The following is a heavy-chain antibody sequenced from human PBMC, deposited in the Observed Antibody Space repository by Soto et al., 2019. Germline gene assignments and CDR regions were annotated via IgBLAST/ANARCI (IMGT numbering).Heavy chain of an antibody. CDR1: SYTFTNYG. CDR3: AKFLFVFVRGAPDAFDI. V-gene: IGHV1-18*01. D-gene: IGHD3-10*01. Sequence: ASVKVSCKASSYTFTNYGITWVRQAPGQGLEWMGWISADKGNTNYAQKFQGRITLTTDTSTSTAYMELRSLRSDDTAVYYCAKFLFVFVRGAPDAFDIWGQGTMVTVSS. CDR2: ISADKGNT. J-gene: IGHJ3*02.